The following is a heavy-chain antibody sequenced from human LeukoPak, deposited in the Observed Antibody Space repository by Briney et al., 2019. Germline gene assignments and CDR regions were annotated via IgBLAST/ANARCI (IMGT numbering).Heavy chain of an antibody. J-gene: IGHJ4*02. CDR2: ISSSGSTI. D-gene: IGHD1-1*01. V-gene: IGHV3-48*03. CDR1: GFTFSSYE. CDR3: AKGGGNGWYFDY. Sequence: GGSLRLSCAASGFTFSSYEMNWVRQAPGKGLEWVSYISSSGSTIYYAGSVKGRFTISRDNSKNTLYLQMNSLRAEDTAVYYCAKGGGNGWYFDYWGQGTLVTVSS.